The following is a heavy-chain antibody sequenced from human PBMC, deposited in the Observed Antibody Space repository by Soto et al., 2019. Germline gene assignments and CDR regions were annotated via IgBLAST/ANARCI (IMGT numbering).Heavy chain of an antibody. J-gene: IGHJ6*02. D-gene: IGHD2-2*01. CDR2: LSDSGGHT. CDR3: AKDSQSVSVSAARVYGMDV. Sequence: XGCLRVSCAGSGFTFSSYSMTWVRQAPGKGLDWVSTLSDSGGHTYYADSVKGRFTISRDNPKNTLYLQMNSLRAEDTAVYYCAKDSQSVSVSAARVYGMDVWGQGTTVTVSS. V-gene: IGHV3-23*01. CDR1: GFTFSSYS.